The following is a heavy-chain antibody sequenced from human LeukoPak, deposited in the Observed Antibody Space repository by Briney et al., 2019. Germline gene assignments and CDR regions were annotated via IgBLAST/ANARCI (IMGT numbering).Heavy chain of an antibody. V-gene: IGHV4-59*01. Sequence: SETLSLTCTVSGGSISSYYWSWIRQPPGKGLEWIGYMYYSGSTNYIPSLTRRVTISVDTSKNQFSLKLSSVTAADTAVYYCARVAALGAFDIWGQGTMVTVSS. D-gene: IGHD2-15*01. CDR3: ARVAALGAFDI. CDR2: MYYSGST. J-gene: IGHJ3*02. CDR1: GGSISSYY.